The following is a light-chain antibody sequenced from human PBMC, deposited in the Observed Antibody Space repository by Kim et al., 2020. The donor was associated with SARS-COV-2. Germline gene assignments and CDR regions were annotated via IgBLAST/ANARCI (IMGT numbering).Light chain of an antibody. CDR2: EDN. V-gene: IGLV6-57*03. Sequence: SPRKTETIPCTRSSGSTASNYVQWYQQRPGSAPTTVIYEDNQRTSGVPDLFSGYIGNSSNAASLTSSGLKAEDEAGYYCESYDSSPFGGGTQLTVL. CDR1: SGSTASNY. CDR3: ESYDSSP. J-gene: IGLJ3*02.